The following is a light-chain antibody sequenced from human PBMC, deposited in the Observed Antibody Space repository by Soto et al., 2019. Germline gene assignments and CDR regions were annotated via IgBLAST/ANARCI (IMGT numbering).Light chain of an antibody. CDR2: DVN. CDR3: NSYAASGNLWV. V-gene: IGLV2-8*01. CDR1: SSDIGGYNY. J-gene: IGLJ3*02. Sequence: QSALTQPPSASGSPGQSVTISCTGTSSDIGGYNYVSWYQQHPGKAPKLMIYDVNKRPSGVPDRFSGSKSGNTASLTVSGLQAEDEADYFCNSYAASGNLWVFGGGTQLTVL.